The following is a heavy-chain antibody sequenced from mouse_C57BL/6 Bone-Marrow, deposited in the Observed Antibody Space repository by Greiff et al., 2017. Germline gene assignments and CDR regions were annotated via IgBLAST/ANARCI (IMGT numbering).Heavy chain of an antibody. CDR2: ISDGGSYT. Sequence: EVKLVESGGGLVKPGGSLKLSCAASGFTFSSYAMSWVRQTPEKRLEWVATISDGGSYTYYPDNVKGRFIISRDNAKNNLYLQMSHLKSEDTAMYYCARFVPYYFDYWGQGTTLTVSS. J-gene: IGHJ2*01. D-gene: IGHD5-1*01. CDR1: GFTFSSYA. V-gene: IGHV5-4*03. CDR3: ARFVPYYFDY.